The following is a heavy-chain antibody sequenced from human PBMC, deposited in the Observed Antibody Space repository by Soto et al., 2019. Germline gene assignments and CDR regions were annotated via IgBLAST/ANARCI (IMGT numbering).Heavy chain of an antibody. V-gene: IGHV1-18*01. Sequence: QVQLVQSGAEVKKPGASVKVSCKASGYTFTSYGISWVRQAPGQGLEWMGWISAYNGNTNYAQKLQGRVTMTTDTSTSTAYMELRSLSSDDTAVYYCAREATCDYYYYGMDVWGQGTTVTVSS. CDR1: GYTFTSYG. CDR3: AREATCDYYYYGMDV. J-gene: IGHJ6*02. D-gene: IGHD5-12*01. CDR2: ISAYNGNT.